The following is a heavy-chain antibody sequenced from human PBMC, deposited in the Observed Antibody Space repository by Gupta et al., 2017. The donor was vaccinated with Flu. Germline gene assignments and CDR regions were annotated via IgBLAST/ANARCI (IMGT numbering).Heavy chain of an antibody. CDR2: ISSSSSYI. CDR3: AGFPAYSSGWYKPKAQHYYGMDV. V-gene: IGHV3-21*01. J-gene: IGHJ6*02. CDR1: GFTFSSYS. Sequence: EVQLVESGGGLVKPGGSLRLSCAASGFTFSSYSMNWVRQAPGKGLEWVSSISSSSSYIYYADSVKGRFTISRDNAKNSLYLQMNSLRAEDTAVYYCAGFPAYSSGWYKPKAQHYYGMDVWGQGTTVTVSS. D-gene: IGHD6-19*01.